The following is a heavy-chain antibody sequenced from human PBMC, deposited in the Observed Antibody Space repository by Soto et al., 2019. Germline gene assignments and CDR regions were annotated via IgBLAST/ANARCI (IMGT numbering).Heavy chain of an antibody. CDR2: ISGSGGST. J-gene: IGHJ4*02. D-gene: IGHD3-10*01. CDR1: GFTFNTYA. CDR3: AKDSVRGVIITGNFDY. Sequence: GGSLRLSCAASGFTFNTYAMSWVRQAPGKGLEWVSVISGSGGSTFYADSVKGRFTISRDSSKNTVYLQMNSLRAEDTAVYYCAKDSVRGVIITGNFDYWGQGSLVTVSS. V-gene: IGHV3-23*01.